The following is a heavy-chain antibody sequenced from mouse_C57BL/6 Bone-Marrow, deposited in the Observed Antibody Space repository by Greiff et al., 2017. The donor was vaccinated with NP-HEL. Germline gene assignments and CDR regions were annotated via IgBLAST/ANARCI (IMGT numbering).Heavy chain of an antibody. CDR3: TRSHDYGSSYVPYFDN. J-gene: IGHJ2*01. D-gene: IGHD1-1*01. Sequence: EVQLKESGTVLARPGASVKMSCKTSGSTFTSYWMHWVQQRPGQGLECIGAIYPGNSAPRYNQKFKCEAKLTAVPSSSTSYLELSSLTNKDSAVYYCTRSHDYGSSYVPYFDNWGQGTTLTVSS. CDR2: IYPGNSAP. V-gene: IGHV1-5*01. CDR1: GSTFTSYW.